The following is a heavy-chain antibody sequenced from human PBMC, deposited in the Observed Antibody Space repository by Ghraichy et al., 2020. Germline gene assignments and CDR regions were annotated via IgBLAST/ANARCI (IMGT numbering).Heavy chain of an antibody. V-gene: IGHV3-13*01. D-gene: IGHD3/OR15-3a*01. Sequence: GGSLRLSCAASGFTFSSYDMHWVRQATGKGLEWVSAIGTAGDTYYPGSVKGRFTISRENAKNSLYLQMNSLRAGDTAVYYCARGLVEGLVPSYYYYGMDVWGQGTTVTVSS. CDR3: ARGLVEGLVPSYYYYGMDV. J-gene: IGHJ6*02. CDR1: GFTFSSYD. CDR2: IGTAGDT.